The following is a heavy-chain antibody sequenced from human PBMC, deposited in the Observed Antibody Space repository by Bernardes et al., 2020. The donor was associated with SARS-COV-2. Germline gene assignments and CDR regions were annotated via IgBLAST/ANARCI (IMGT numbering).Heavy chain of an antibody. J-gene: IGHJ4*02. CDR2: ASGSDDST. CDR1: GFTFTMYA. V-gene: IGHV3-23*01. D-gene: IGHD3-10*01. Sequence: GGSLRLSCAASGFTFTMYAMAWVRQAPGKGLEYVSGASGSDDSTTYADSVRGRFTISRDNSQNRLFLQMNSLRAEDTAVYYCARLNYYASGSYSPFDYWGKGSLVTVSS. CDR3: ARLNYYASGSYSPFDY.